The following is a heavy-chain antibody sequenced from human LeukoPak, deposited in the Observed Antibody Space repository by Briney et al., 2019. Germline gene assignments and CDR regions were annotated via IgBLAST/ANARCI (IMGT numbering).Heavy chain of an antibody. CDR3: ARDHLGYCSSTSCFPDAFDI. CDR1: GFTFSSYG. V-gene: IGHV3-33*01. Sequence: GRSLRLSCAASGFTFSSYGMPWVRQAPGKGLEWVAVIWYDGSNKYYADSVKGRFTISRDNSKNTLYLQMNSLRAEDTAVYYCARDHLGYCSSTSCFPDAFDIWGQGTMVTVSS. D-gene: IGHD2-2*01. CDR2: IWYDGSNK. J-gene: IGHJ3*02.